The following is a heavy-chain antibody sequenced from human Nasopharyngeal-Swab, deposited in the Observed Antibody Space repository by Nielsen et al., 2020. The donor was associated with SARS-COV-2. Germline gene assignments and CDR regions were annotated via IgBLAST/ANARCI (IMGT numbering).Heavy chain of an antibody. CDR1: GFTFESYG. CDR3: AKDPSAAMDV. CDR2: ISGSGDNT. Sequence: GESLKISCEASGFTFESYGMTRVRQAPGKGLEWVSTISGSGDNTHYADSVRGRFTISRDNSQRTVFLQMTSLRAEDTALYYCAKDPSAAMDVWGKGTTVIVSS. J-gene: IGHJ6*03. D-gene: IGHD6-13*01. V-gene: IGHV3-23*01.